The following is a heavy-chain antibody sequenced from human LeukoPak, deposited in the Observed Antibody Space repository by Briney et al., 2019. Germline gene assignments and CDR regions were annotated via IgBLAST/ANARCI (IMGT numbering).Heavy chain of an antibody. Sequence: GVSLRLSCAASGVTFSSYGMHWVRQAPGKGLEWVAFIRYDGSNKYYADSVKGRFTISRDNSKNTLYLQMNSLRAEDTAVYYCAKDRGVTTPYYFDYWGQGTLVTVSS. J-gene: IGHJ4*02. CDR3: AKDRGVTTPYYFDY. CDR1: GVTFSSYG. CDR2: IRYDGSNK. D-gene: IGHD4-17*01. V-gene: IGHV3-30*02.